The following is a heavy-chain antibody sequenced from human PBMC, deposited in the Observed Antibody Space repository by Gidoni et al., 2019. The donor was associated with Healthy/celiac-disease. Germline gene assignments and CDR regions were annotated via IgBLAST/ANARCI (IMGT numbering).Heavy chain of an antibody. CDR1: GGSISSSSYY. CDR3: ASSPYGSGSYPHFDY. CDR2: IYYSGST. D-gene: IGHD3-10*01. J-gene: IGHJ4*02. Sequence: QLQLQESGPGLVKPSETLSLTCTVSGGSISSSSYYWGWIRQPPGKGLEWLGSIYYSGSTYYNPSLKSRVTISVDTSKNQFSLKLSSVTAADTAVYYCASSPYGSGSYPHFDYWGQGTLVTVSS. V-gene: IGHV4-39*01.